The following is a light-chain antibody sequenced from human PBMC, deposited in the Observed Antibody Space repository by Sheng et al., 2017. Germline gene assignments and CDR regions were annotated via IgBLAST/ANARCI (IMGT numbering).Light chain of an antibody. V-gene: IGKV4-1*01. CDR3: QQYYTTPYT. CDR2: WAS. Sequence: DIVMTQSPDSLAVSLGERATINCKSSQSVLYSSNNKNYLAWYQQKAGQPPKLLLYWASTRESGVPDRFSGSGSGTDFTLSISSLQAEDVAVYFCQQYYTTPYTFGQGTKLEI. CDR1: QSVLYSSNNKNY. J-gene: IGKJ2*01.